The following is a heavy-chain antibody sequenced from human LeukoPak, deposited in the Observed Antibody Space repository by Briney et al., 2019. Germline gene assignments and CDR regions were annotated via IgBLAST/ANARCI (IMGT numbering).Heavy chain of an antibody. CDR1: GGSISSYY. CDR3: ASRLPFYDSSGYYDY. D-gene: IGHD3-22*01. J-gene: IGHJ4*02. V-gene: IGHV4-59*08. Sequence: SETLSLTCTVSGGSISSYYWSWIRQPPGKGLEWIGYIYYSGSTNYNPSLKSRVTISVDTSKNQFSLKLGSVTAADTAVYYCASRLPFYDSSGYYDYWGQGTLVTVSS. CDR2: IYYSGST.